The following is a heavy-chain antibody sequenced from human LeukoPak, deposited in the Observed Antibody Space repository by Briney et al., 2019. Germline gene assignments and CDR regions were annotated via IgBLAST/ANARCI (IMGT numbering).Heavy chain of an antibody. CDR3: ARSYLSGTYYDWFDP. J-gene: IGHJ5*02. Sequence: SETLSLTCTVSGGSIRDYYWNWIRQPAGKGLEWIGRIYASGSTNYNPTLRSRVTISVDKSKNQFSLNLTSATAADTAVYYCARSYLSGTYYDWFDPWGQGTLVTVSS. D-gene: IGHD1-26*01. V-gene: IGHV4-4*07. CDR2: IYASGST. CDR1: GGSIRDYY.